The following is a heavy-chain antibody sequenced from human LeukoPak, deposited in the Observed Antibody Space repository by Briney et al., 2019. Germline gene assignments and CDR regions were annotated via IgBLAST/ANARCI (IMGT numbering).Heavy chain of an antibody. CDR2: ISYDGSNK. D-gene: IGHD4-11*01. CDR1: GFTFSSYG. J-gene: IGHJ4*02. CDR3: ARALGWTTVSTVDY. Sequence: PGGSLRLSCAASGFTFSSYGMHWVRQAPGKGLEWVAVISYDGSNKYYADSVKGRFTISRDNSKNTLYLQMNSLRAEDTAVYYCARALGWTTVSTVDYWGQGTLVTVSS. V-gene: IGHV3-30*03.